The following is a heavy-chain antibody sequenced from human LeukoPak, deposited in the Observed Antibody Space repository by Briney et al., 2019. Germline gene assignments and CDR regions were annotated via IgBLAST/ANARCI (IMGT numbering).Heavy chain of an antibody. J-gene: IGHJ5*02. Sequence: PGGSLRLSCAASRFTFSSYDMHWVRQAPGKGPEWVAVISYDGSNKYYADSVKGRFTISRDNSKNTLYLQMNSLRAEDTAVYYCSTLLLANWFDPRGQGTLVTVSS. D-gene: IGHD2-15*01. CDR2: ISYDGSNK. CDR3: STLLLANWFDP. CDR1: RFTFSSYD. V-gene: IGHV3-30-3*01.